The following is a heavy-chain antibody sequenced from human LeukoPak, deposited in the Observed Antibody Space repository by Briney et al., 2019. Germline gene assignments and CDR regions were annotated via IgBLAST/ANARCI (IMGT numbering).Heavy chain of an antibody. CDR1: GYTFTSYD. J-gene: IGHJ4*02. CDR2: MNPNSGNT. V-gene: IGHV1-8*01. Sequence: ASVKVSCKASGYTFTSYDINWVRQATGQGLEWMGWMNPNSGNTGYAQKFQGRVTMTRNTSISTAYMELSSLRSEDTAVYYCARVTRGYSYGLTTYFDYWGQGTLVTVSS. D-gene: IGHD5-18*01. CDR3: ARVTRGYSYGLTTYFDY.